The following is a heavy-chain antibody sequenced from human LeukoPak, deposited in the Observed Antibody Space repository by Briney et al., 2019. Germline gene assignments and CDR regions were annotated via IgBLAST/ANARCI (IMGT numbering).Heavy chain of an antibody. CDR3: ARGLPYNSGTYRHSFHY. CDR1: GGSITNYY. CDR2: IYFSGVT. Sequence: SETLSLTCTVSGGSITNYYWSWIRQPPGKGLEWIGYIYFSGVTKYNPYSPSLTSRGTMSVDTSKNQFSLTLSSVTAADTAVYYCARGLPYNSGTYRHSFHYWGQGTLVTVSS. V-gene: IGHV4-59*12. J-gene: IGHJ4*02. D-gene: IGHD3-10*01.